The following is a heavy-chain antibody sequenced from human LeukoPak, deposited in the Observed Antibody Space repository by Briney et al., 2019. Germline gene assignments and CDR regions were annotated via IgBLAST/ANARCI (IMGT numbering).Heavy chain of an antibody. CDR3: AKDLKNYDAFDI. CDR1: GFTFGSYA. CDR2: ISGSGGST. J-gene: IGHJ3*02. V-gene: IGHV3-23*01. D-gene: IGHD1-7*01. Sequence: GGXLRLSCAASGFTFGSYAMSWVRQAPGKGVEWVSAISGSGGSTYYADSVKGRFTISRDNSKNTLYLQMNSLRAEDTAVYYCAKDLKNYDAFDIWGQGTMVTVSS.